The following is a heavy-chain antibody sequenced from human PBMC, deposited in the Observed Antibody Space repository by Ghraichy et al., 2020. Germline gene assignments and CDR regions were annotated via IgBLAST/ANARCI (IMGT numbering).Heavy chain of an antibody. CDR1: GFSFNSFA. CDR3: ARVTAAGSAVYYSYAMDV. V-gene: IGHV3-30*03. Sequence: RGSLRLSCAASGFSFNSFAMHWVRQAPGRGLEWVAAITFDGRNKYHADSVKGRFTISRDNSKNTLYLEMTSLRPEDTAVYFCARVTAAGSAVYYSYAMDVWGQGTTVTVSS. J-gene: IGHJ6*01. CDR2: ITFDGRNK. D-gene: IGHD6-13*01.